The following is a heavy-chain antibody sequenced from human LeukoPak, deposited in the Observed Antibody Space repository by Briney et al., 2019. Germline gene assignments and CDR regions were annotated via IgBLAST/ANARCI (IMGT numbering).Heavy chain of an antibody. CDR3: ARGFGSSWYYFDY. Sequence: SETLSLTCTVSGASISSYYYNWIRQTAGGGLEWIGRLYISGSTDYNPSLKSRVTISVDTSNNQFSLKLNSVTAADTAVYYCARGFGSSWYYFDYWGQGTLVTVSS. CDR1: GASISSYY. V-gene: IGHV4-4*07. J-gene: IGHJ4*02. CDR2: LYISGST. D-gene: IGHD6-13*01.